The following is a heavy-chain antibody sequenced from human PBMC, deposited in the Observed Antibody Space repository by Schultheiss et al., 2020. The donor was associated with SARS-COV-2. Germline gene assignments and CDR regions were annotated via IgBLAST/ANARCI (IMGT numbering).Heavy chain of an antibody. Sequence: GGSLRLSCAASGFTFSSYAMHWVRQAPGKGLEWVAVISYDGSNKYYADSVKGRFTISRDNSKNTLYLQMNSLRAEDTAVYYCARDCTVELRGYYYYYMDVWGKGTTVTVSS. J-gene: IGHJ6*03. D-gene: IGHD1-7*01. CDR2: ISYDGSNK. CDR1: GFTFSSYA. CDR3: ARDCTVELRGYYYYYMDV. V-gene: IGHV3-30*07.